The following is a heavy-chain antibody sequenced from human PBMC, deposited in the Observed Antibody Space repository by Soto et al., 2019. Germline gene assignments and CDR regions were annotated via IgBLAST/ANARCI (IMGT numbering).Heavy chain of an antibody. D-gene: IGHD2-15*01. Sequence: GASVKVSCKASGYTFTTYGFNWVRQAPGQGLEWMGWISPYNGDTIYAQNFQGRVTLTTDTSTSTAYMELRTLTSDDTAVYYCARTPRAQVIVLEAATRFDYWGQGTLVTVSS. CDR1: GYTFTTYG. V-gene: IGHV1-18*04. CDR2: ISPYNGDT. CDR3: ARTPRAQVIVLEAATRFDY. J-gene: IGHJ4*02.